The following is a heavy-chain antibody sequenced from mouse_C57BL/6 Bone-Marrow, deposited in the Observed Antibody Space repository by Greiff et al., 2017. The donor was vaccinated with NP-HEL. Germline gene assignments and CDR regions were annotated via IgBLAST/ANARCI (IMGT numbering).Heavy chain of an antibody. D-gene: IGHD2-1*01. CDR1: GFTFSSYG. J-gene: IGHJ2*01. CDR3: ARRSTMVTFDY. CDR2: ISSGGSYT. Sequence: EVKLVESGGDLVKPGGSLKLSCAASGFTFSSYGMSWVRQTPDKRLEWVATISSGGSYTYYPDSVKGRFTISSDNAKNTLYLQMSSLKSEDTAMYYCARRSTMVTFDYWGQGTTLTVSS. V-gene: IGHV5-6*02.